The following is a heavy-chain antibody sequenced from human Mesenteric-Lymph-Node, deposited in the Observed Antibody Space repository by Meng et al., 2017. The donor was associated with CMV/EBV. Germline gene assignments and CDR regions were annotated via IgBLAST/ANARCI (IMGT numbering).Heavy chain of an antibody. J-gene: IGHJ4*02. CDR2: IYYSGST. V-gene: IGHV4-39*07. CDR3: ARVGTWRQPLGY. Sequence: SETLSLTCTVSAGSVSSGNYYWSWIRQPPGKGLEWIGSIYYSGSTYYNPSLKSRVTISVDTSKNQFSLKLSSVTAADTAVYYCARVGTWRQPLGYWGQGTLVTVSS. D-gene: IGHD5-18*01. CDR1: AGSVSSGNYY.